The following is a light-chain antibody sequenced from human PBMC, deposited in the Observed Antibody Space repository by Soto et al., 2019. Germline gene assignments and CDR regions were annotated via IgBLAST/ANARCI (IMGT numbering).Light chain of an antibody. CDR3: QQYNTNSWT. J-gene: IGKJ1*01. CDR1: QSIYNW. CDR2: LAS. Sequence: DIQMTQSPSTLSASVGDRVTITCRASQSIYNWLAWYQQKPGKAPKLLIYLASSLESGVPSRFSGSGSGTEFTLTISSLQPDDFATYYCQQYNTNSWTFGQGTKVESK. V-gene: IGKV1-5*03.